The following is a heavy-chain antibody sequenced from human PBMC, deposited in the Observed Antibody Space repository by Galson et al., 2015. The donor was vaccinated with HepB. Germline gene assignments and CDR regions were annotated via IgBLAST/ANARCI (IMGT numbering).Heavy chain of an antibody. CDR3: ASLEDTGSVGSGYYYAFDI. CDR1: GFTFSSYS. D-gene: IGHD3-22*01. Sequence: SLRLSCAASGFTFSSYSMNWVRQAPGKGLEWVSYISSSSSTIYYADSVKGRFTISRDNAKNSLYLQMNSLRDEDTAVYYCASLEDTGSVGSGYYYAFDIWGQGTMVTVSS. V-gene: IGHV3-48*02. CDR2: ISSSSSTI. J-gene: IGHJ3*02.